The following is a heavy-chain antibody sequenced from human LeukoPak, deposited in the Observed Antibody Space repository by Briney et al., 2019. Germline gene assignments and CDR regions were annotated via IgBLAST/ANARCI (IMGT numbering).Heavy chain of an antibody. V-gene: IGHV3-21*01. D-gene: IGHD5-18*01. CDR2: ISSSSSYI. Sequence: GGSLRLSCAASGFTFSRYSMNWVRQAPGKGLEWVSSISSSSSYIYYADSVKGRFTISRDNAKNSLYLQMNSLRAEDTAVYYCARGPVGTYSYGLSWFDPWGQGTLVTVSS. CDR3: ARGPVGTYSYGLSWFDP. CDR1: GFTFSRYS. J-gene: IGHJ5*02.